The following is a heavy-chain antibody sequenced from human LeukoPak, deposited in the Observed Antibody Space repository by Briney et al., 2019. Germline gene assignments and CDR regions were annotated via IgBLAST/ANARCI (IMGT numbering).Heavy chain of an antibody. CDR2: MNPNSGNT. CDR3: ARGHRSYYYGSGSYGAYYFDY. V-gene: IGHV1-8*03. J-gene: IGHJ4*02. Sequence: ASVKVSCKASGYTFTSYEINWVRQATGQGLEWVGWMNPNSGNTGYAHKFQGRVTITRNTSISTAYLELSSLRSEDTAVYYCARGHRSYYYGSGSYGAYYFDYWGQGTLVTVSS. D-gene: IGHD3-10*01. CDR1: GYTFTSYE.